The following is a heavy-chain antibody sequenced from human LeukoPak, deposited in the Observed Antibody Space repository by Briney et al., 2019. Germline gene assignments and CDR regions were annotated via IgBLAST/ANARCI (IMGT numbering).Heavy chain of an antibody. CDR1: GGTFSSYA. J-gene: IGHJ4*02. Sequence: SVKVSCKASGGTFSSYAISWVRQAPGQGLEWMGRIIPILGIANYAQKFQGRVTITADKSTSTAYMELSSLRSEDTAVYYCARESPQGGPYYWGQGTLVTVSS. D-gene: IGHD3-16*01. CDR3: ARESPQGGPYY. V-gene: IGHV1-69*04. CDR2: IIPILGIA.